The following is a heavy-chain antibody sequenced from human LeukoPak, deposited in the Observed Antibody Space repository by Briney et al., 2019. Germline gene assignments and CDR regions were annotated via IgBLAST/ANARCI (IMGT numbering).Heavy chain of an antibody. J-gene: IGHJ4*02. Sequence: SETLSLTCTVSGGSISSYYWSWIRQPPGKGLEWIGYIYYSGSTNYNPSLKSRVTISVDTSKNQFSLKLSSVTAADTAVYYCARELYRNYIDYWGQGTLVTVSS. V-gene: IGHV4-59*12. CDR2: IYYSGST. D-gene: IGHD2-2*02. CDR3: ARELYRNYIDY. CDR1: GGSISSYY.